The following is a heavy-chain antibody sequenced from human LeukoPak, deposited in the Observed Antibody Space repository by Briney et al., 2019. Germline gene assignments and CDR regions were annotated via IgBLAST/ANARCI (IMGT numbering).Heavy chain of an antibody. Sequence: GGSLRLSCAASEFTFSKYAMNWVRQAPGKGLEWVSGINGSGVITFYADSVKGRSTISRDNSKNTLYLQMNSLRAEDTAIYYCAKDSSQGGDYFDSWGQGTLVTVSS. J-gene: IGHJ4*02. CDR1: EFTFSKYA. D-gene: IGHD3-16*01. CDR2: INGSGVIT. V-gene: IGHV3-23*01. CDR3: AKDSSQGGDYFDS.